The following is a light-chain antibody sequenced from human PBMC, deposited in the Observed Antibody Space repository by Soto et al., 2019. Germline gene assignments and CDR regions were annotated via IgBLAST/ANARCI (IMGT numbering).Light chain of an antibody. CDR2: GVS. J-gene: IGKJ4*01. CDR3: QQYSQWPLT. V-gene: IGKV3-15*01. CDR1: QSVTSN. Sequence: EIVMTQSPATLSVSPGERATLSCRASQSVTSNLAWYQQKPGLAPRLLMYGVSTRATGIPARFGGSGSATEFTLTISSLQSEDFAVYYCQQYSQWPLTFGLGTKVEIK.